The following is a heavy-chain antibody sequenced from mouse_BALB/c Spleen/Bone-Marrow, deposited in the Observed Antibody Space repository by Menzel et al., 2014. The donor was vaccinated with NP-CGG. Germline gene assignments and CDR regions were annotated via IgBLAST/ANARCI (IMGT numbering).Heavy chain of an antibody. V-gene: IGHV14-3*02. Sequence: EVKVEESGAELVKPGAAVKLSCTGSVFNIXDTYIHWVRQRPEQGLEWIGRVDPANGSTKSDPKFQGKATITADTSSIAAYLQLSSLTSEGTAVYYCTRYYYGSLDYWGQGTTLTVSS. J-gene: IGHJ2*01. CDR3: TRYYYGSLDY. CDR1: VFNIXDTY. D-gene: IGHD1-1*01. CDR2: VDPANGST.